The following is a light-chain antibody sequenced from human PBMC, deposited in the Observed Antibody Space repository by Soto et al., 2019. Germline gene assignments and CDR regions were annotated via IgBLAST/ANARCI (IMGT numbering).Light chain of an antibody. CDR2: RNN. CDR1: TSNIGSNY. J-gene: IGLJ1*01. V-gene: IGLV1-47*01. CDR3: ATWDDSLNGFYV. Sequence: QSVLTQPPSASGTPGQGVTISCSGSTSNIGSNYVYWYQQLPGTAPKLLIYRNNQRPSGVPDRFSGSESGTSASLAISGLRSDDEADYFCATWDDSLNGFYVFGTGTKLTVL.